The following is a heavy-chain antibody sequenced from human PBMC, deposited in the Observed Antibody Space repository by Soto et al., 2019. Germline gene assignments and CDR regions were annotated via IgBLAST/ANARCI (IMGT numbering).Heavy chain of an antibody. CDR3: ATTSRQLRYFDWLGSPFDY. Sequence: QVQLQQWGAGLLKPSETLSLTCAVYGGSFSGYYWSWIRQPPGKGLEWIGEINHSGSTNYNPSLKSRVNISVDTSKNQFSLKLSSVTAADTAVYYCATTSRQLRYFDWLGSPFDYWGQGTLVTVSS. J-gene: IGHJ4*02. CDR2: INHSGST. V-gene: IGHV4-34*01. CDR1: GGSFSGYY. D-gene: IGHD3-9*01.